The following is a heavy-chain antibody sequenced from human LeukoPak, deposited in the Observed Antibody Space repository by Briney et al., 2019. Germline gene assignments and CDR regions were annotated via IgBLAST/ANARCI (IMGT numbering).Heavy chain of an antibody. CDR3: ARDNYCTNGVCLYYFDY. CDR1: GYTFTSYY. V-gene: IGHV1-46*01. D-gene: IGHD2-8*01. Sequence: ASVKVSCKASGYTFTSYYMHWVRRAPGQGLEWMGIINPSGGSTSYAQKFQGRVTMTRDTSTSTVYMELSSLRSEDTAVYYCARDNYCTNGVCLYYFDYWGQGTLVTVSS. CDR2: INPSGGST. J-gene: IGHJ4*02.